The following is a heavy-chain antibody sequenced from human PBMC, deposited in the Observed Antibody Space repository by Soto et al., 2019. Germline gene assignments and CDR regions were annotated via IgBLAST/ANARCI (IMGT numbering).Heavy chain of an antibody. J-gene: IGHJ6*03. CDR3: ARAYCSGGSCPEYYYYYYMDV. CDR2: INPSGGST. V-gene: IGHV1-46*03. D-gene: IGHD2-15*01. CDR1: GYTFTSYY. Sequence: QVQLVQSGAEVKKPGASVKVSCKASGYTFTSYYMHWVRQAPGQGLEWMGIINPSGGSTSYAQKFQCRVTMTRDTSTSTVYMELSSLRSEDTAVYYCARAYCSGGSCPEYYYYYYMDVWGKGTTVTVSS.